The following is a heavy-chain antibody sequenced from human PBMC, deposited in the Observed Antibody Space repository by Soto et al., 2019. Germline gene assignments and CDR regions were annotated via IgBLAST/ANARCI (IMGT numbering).Heavy chain of an antibody. CDR2: IVVGSGNT. V-gene: IGHV1-58*01. D-gene: IGHD2-21*02. CDR3: AATSGDSIYYYYGMDV. CDR1: GFSLTISA. Sequence: SVKGSCTSSGFSLTISAVEWVRQAREQRLEWIGWIVVGSGNTNYAQKFQERVTITRDMSTSTAYMELSSLRSEDTAVYYCAATSGDSIYYYYGMDVWGQGTTVTVSS. J-gene: IGHJ6*02.